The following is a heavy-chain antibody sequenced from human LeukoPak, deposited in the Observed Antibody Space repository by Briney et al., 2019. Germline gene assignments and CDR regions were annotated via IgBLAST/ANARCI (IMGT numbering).Heavy chain of an antibody. J-gene: IGHJ6*03. CDR1: GFTFSSHS. CDR3: ARNYDFWSSPRGYMGV. V-gene: IGHV3-21*01. CDR2: ISTSSSFI. D-gene: IGHD3-3*01. Sequence: GGSLRLSCAASGFTFSSHSMSWVRQTPGKGLEWVSCISTSSSFIYYADSLKGRFTISRDNARNSLYLQMNSLRAEDTAVYYCARNYDFWSSPRGYMGVWGKGTTVTVSS.